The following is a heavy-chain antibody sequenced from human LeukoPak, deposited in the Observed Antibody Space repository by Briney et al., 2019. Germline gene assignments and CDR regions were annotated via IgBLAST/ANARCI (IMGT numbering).Heavy chain of an antibody. CDR2: INPSGGST. CDR3: ARQNYYGSGSYLMEGAYYYYYMDV. CDR1: GYTFTGYY. D-gene: IGHD3-10*01. V-gene: IGHV1-46*01. J-gene: IGHJ6*03. Sequence: ASVKVSCKASGYTFTGYYMHWVRQAPGQGLEWMGIINPSGGSTSYAQKFQGRVTMTRDTSTSTVYMELSSLRSEDTAVYYCARQNYYGSGSYLMEGAYYYYYMDVWGKGTTVTISS.